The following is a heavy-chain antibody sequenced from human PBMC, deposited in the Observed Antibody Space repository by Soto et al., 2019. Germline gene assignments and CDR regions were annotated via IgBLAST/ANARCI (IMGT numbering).Heavy chain of an antibody. J-gene: IGHJ4*02. CDR3: ARSPSHYNYFDD. Sequence: GESLRLSCGASGVPFNSYAMSWVRQGPGKGQEWVSAISGGGDKTFYTDSVKGRFTISRDNSKNPLYLQMNSLRAEDTAVYYCARSPSHYNYFDDWGQGTLVTVS. D-gene: IGHD1-26*01. CDR1: GVPFNSYA. CDR2: ISGGGDKT. V-gene: IGHV3-23*01.